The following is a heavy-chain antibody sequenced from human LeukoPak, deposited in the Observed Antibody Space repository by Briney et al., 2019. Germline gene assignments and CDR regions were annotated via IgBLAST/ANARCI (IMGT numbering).Heavy chain of an antibody. Sequence: SGPTLVKPTQTLTLTCTFSGFSLSTSGVGVGWIRQPPGKALEWLALIYWNDDKRYSPSLKSRLTITKDTSKNQVVLTMTNMDPVDTATYYCAHAGYSYGTKDSGIDYWGQGTLVTVSS. D-gene: IGHD5-18*01. V-gene: IGHV2-5*01. J-gene: IGHJ4*02. CDR1: GFSLSTSGVG. CDR2: IYWNDDK. CDR3: AHAGYSYGTKDSGIDY.